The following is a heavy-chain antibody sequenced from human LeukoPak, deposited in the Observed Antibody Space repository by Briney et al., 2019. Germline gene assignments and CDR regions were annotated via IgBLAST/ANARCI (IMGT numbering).Heavy chain of an antibody. CDR2: ISYDGSNK. V-gene: IGHV3-30-3*01. Sequence: PGGSLRLSCAASGFTFSSYAMHWVRQAPGKGLEWVAAISYDGSNKYYADSVKGRFTISRDNSKNTLYLQMNSLRAEDTAVYYCARRSYSYGSDYWGQGTLVTVSS. D-gene: IGHD5-18*01. CDR3: ARRSYSYGSDY. J-gene: IGHJ4*02. CDR1: GFTFSSYA.